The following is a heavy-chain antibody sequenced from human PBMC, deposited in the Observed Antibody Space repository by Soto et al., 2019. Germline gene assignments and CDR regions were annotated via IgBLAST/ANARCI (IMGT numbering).Heavy chain of an antibody. Sequence: PXGSLRLTCTVSGFAFNNYRINWVRQAPGKGLEWVSSISKSDYTYYSDSVTGRFTISRDNAKNSVSLQMNTLRVEDTAVYYCAREDSIIIPAVSDFWGQGTLVTVSS. V-gene: IGHV3-21*01. J-gene: IGHJ4*02. CDR2: ISKSDYT. D-gene: IGHD2-2*01. CDR3: AREDSIIIPAVSDF. CDR1: GFAFNNYR.